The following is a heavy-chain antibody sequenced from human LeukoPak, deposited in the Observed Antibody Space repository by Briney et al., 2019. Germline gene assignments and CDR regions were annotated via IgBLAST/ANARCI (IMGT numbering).Heavy chain of an antibody. J-gene: IGHJ4*02. CDR3: AKDVGKWESLHFFDY. Sequence: GGSLRLSCLASGFTFSTNAMSWVRQAPGKGLEWISGISGSGASTYYADSVTGRFTISRDNSRNTLYLQMNSLRGDDTAVYYCAKDVGKWESLHFFDYWGQGTLVTVSP. D-gene: IGHD1-26*01. CDR2: ISGSGAST. V-gene: IGHV3-23*01. CDR1: GFTFSTNA.